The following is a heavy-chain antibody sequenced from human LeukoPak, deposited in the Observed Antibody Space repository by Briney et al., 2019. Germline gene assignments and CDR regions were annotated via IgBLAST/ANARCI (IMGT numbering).Heavy chain of an antibody. CDR2: IKQDGGEF. J-gene: IGHJ4*02. V-gene: IGHV3-7*01. D-gene: IGHD4-17*01. CDR1: GFPFSNYW. CDR3: ARDIAHGDYVSAY. Sequence: PGGSLRLSCAASGFPFSNYWMSWVRQAPGKGLEWVASIKQDGGEFFYVDSVKGRFTISRDNAKNSLYLQMNSLRAEDTAVYYCARDIAHGDYVSAYWGQGTLVTVSS.